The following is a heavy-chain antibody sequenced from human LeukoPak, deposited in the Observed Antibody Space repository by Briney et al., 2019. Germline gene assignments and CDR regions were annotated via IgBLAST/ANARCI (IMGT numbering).Heavy chain of an antibody. V-gene: IGHV3-48*03. CDR3: AKDDAWLRFGE. CDR1: GFTFSSYE. D-gene: IGHD3-10*01. Sequence: GGSLRLSCAASGFTFSSYEMNWVRQAPGKGLEWVSYISSSGSTIYYADSVKGRFTISRDNAKNSLYLEVISLTAEGTAVYYCAKDDAWLRFGEWSQGTLVTVSS. CDR2: ISSSGSTI. J-gene: IGHJ4*02.